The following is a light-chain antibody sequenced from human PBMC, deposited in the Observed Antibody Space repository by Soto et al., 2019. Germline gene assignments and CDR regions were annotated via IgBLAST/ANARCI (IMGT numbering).Light chain of an antibody. Sequence: DIQMTQSPSPLSASVGDRVTITCRASQTIITYLNWYQQKPGKAPNLLIHDAYSLQSGVPSRFSGSGSGTHFTLTISSLQPEDFATYYCQHIHSIPITFGQGTRLAN. J-gene: IGKJ5*01. CDR1: QTIITY. CDR3: QHIHSIPIT. V-gene: IGKV1-39*01. CDR2: DAY.